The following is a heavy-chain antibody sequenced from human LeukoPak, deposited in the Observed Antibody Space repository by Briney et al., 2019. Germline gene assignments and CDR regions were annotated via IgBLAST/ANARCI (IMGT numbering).Heavy chain of an antibody. V-gene: IGHV3-48*02. CDR1: GFTFSSYS. Sequence: QAGGSLRLSCAASGFTFSSYSMNWVRQAPGKGLEWVSYISSSSSTIYYADSVMGRFTISRDNAKTSLYLQMNSLRDEDTAVYYCARDRQRYSSGWYLYWGQGTLVTVSS. J-gene: IGHJ4*02. CDR2: ISSSSSTI. D-gene: IGHD6-19*01. CDR3: ARDRQRYSSGWYLY.